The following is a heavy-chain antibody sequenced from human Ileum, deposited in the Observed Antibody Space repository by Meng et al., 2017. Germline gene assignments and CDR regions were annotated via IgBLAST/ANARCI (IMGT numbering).Heavy chain of an antibody. J-gene: IGHJ4*02. CDR1: GFTFSNYA. CDR3: AKSQTNSWYYFDY. CDR2: ISDSGGRT. Sequence: GESLKISCAASGFTFSNYAMSWVRQAPGKGLEWVSVISDSGGRTYYADSVKGRFTISRDNSKNTLYLQMNSLRAEDTAVYYCAKSQTNSWYYFDYWGQGTLVTVSS. D-gene: IGHD6-13*01. V-gene: IGHV3-23*01.